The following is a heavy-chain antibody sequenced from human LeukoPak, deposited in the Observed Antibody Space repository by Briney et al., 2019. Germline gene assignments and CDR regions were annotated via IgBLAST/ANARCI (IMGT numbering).Heavy chain of an antibody. CDR3: ARDRKGALNYGMDV. Sequence: GGSLRLSCAASGFTFSSYAMHWVRQAPGKGLEWVAVISYDGSNKYYADSVKGRFTISRDNSKNTLYLQMNSLRAGDTAVYYCARDRKGALNYGMDVWGQGTTVTVSS. V-gene: IGHV3-30*04. J-gene: IGHJ6*02. CDR2: ISYDGSNK. CDR1: GFTFSSYA.